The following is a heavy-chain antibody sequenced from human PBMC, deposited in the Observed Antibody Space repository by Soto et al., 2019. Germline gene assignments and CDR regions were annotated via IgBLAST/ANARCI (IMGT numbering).Heavy chain of an antibody. CDR3: ARVHVWGSYRRTFDY. CDR1: GGSVSSGSYY. CDR2: IYYSGST. D-gene: IGHD3-16*02. Sequence: SETLSLTCTVSGGSVSSGSYYWSWIRQPPGKGLEWIGYIYYSGSTNYNPSLKSRVTISVDTSKNQFSLKLSSVTAADTAVYYCARVHVWGSYRRTFDYWGQGTLVTVSS. V-gene: IGHV4-61*01. J-gene: IGHJ4*02.